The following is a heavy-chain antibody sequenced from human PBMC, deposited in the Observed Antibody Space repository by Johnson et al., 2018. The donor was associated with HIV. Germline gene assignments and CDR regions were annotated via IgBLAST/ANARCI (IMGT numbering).Heavy chain of an antibody. CDR1: GFSFSSYA. D-gene: IGHD3-10*01. J-gene: IGHJ3*02. CDR2: FSYDGSTK. V-gene: IGHV3-30*14. Sequence: QVQLVESGGGVVQPGRSLGLSCAASGFSFSSYAMHWVRQAPGKGLEWVASFSYDGSTKDYADSVKGRFTISRDISKNLLYLQMNSLRAEDPAVYYCAAMDGSGSYWAFDIWGRGTIVIVSS. CDR3: AAMDGSGSYWAFDI.